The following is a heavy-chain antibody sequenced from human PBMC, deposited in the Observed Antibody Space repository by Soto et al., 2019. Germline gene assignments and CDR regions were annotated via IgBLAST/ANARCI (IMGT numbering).Heavy chain of an antibody. J-gene: IGHJ4*02. CDR2: ISGSGGST. V-gene: IGHV3-23*01. CDR1: GFTFSSYA. CDR3: AKGKLAPYDYIWGSHNPFDY. Sequence: EVQLLESGGGLVQPGGSLRLSCAASGFTFSSYAMSWVRQAPGKGLEWVSAISGSGGSTYYADSVKGRFTISRDNSKNTLYLQMNSLRAEDTAVYYCAKGKLAPYDYIWGSHNPFDYWGQGTLVTVSS. D-gene: IGHD3-16*01.